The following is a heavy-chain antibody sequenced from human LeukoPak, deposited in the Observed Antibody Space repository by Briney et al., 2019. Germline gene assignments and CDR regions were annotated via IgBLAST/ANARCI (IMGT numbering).Heavy chain of an antibody. V-gene: IGHV3-30*02. CDR1: GFTFSSYG. J-gene: IGHJ4*02. CDR3: AKPDIVVVPAAIVS. Sequence: GGSLRLSCAASGFTFSSYGMHWVRQAPGKGLEWVAFIRYDGSNKYYADSVKGRFTISRDNSKNTLYLQMNSLRAEDTAVYYCAKPDIVVVPAAIVSRGQGTLVTVSS. D-gene: IGHD2-2*01. CDR2: IRYDGSNK.